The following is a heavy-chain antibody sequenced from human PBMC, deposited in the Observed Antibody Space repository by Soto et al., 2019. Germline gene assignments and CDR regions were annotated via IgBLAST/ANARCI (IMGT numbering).Heavy chain of an antibody. V-gene: IGHV3-66*02. CDR1: GFTVSRNY. Sequence: GGSLRLSCAASGFTVSRNYMSWVRQAPGKGLEWVSVIYSGGSTYYADSVKGRFTISRDNSKNTLYLQMNSLRAEDTAVYYCAREWLTGDRTEAFDIWGQGTMVTVSS. CDR3: AREWLTGDRTEAFDI. J-gene: IGHJ3*02. CDR2: IYSGGST. D-gene: IGHD7-27*01.